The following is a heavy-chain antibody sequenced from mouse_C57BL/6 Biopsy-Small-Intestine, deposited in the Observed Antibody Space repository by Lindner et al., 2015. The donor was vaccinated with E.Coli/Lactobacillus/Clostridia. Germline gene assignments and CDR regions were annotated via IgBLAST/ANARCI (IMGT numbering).Heavy chain of an antibody. V-gene: IGHV1-42*01. CDR3: ARAYYTNYVGFAY. J-gene: IGHJ3*01. Sequence: VQLQESGPELVKPGASVKISCKASGYSLTGYYMNWVRQSPEKSLEWIGEINPNTGGTTYNQKFKAKATLTVDKSSSTAYMQFKSLTSEDSAVYYCARAYYTNYVGFAYWGQGTLVTVSA. D-gene: IGHD2-5*01. CDR1: GYSLTGYY. CDR2: INPNTGGT.